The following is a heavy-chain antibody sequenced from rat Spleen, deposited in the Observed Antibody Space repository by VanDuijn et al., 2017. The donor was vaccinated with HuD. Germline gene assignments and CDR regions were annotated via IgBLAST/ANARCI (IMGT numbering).Heavy chain of an antibody. D-gene: IGHD4-3*01. CDR2: IKTDGGST. CDR3: VRQDTSGYANWFGF. V-gene: IGHV5-58*01. CDR1: GFTFSSYW. J-gene: IGHJ3*01. Sequence: EVQLVETGGGLVQPGRSLKLSCVASGFTFSSYWMYWIGQAPGKGLEWVSSIKTDGGSTYYRDSVKGRFTVSRDNAKSTVHLQMDSLRSEDTATYYCVRQDTSGYANWFGFWGQGTLVTVSS.